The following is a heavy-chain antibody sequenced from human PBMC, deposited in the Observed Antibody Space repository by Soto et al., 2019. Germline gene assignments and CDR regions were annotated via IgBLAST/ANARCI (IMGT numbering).Heavy chain of an antibody. J-gene: IGHJ3*02. CDR1: GGSISSSGYY. D-gene: IGHD1-1*01. CDR2: IYYTGTI. V-gene: IGHV4-31*03. CDR3: GRGRGGKKLDVFEI. Sequence: SETLSLTCTVSGGSISSSGYYWSWIRQRPGKGLEWIGYIYYTGTINYNPSLKSRLTISVDTSKNQFSLKLNSVTAGATAVYYCGRGRGGKKLDVFEIGGKGTMVTV.